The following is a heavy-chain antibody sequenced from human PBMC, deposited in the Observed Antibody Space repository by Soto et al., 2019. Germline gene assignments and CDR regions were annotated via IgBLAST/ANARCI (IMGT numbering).Heavy chain of an antibody. CDR3: ASTIGYCSSTSCHHFDY. D-gene: IGHD2-2*01. CDR2: IYYSGST. Sequence: SETLSLTCTVSGGSISSSSYYWGWIRQPPGKGLEWIGSIYYSGSTYYNPSLKSRVTISVDTSKNQFSLKLSSVTAADTAVYYCASTIGYCSSTSCHHFDYWGQGTLVTVSS. CDR1: GGSISSSSYY. J-gene: IGHJ4*02. V-gene: IGHV4-39*01.